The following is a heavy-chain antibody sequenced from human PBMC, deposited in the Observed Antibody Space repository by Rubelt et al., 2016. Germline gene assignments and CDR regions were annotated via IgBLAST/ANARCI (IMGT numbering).Heavy chain of an antibody. J-gene: IGHJ4*02. D-gene: IGHD6-19*01. CDR3: AKVYAVAGTPLDY. CDR2: ISGSGGST. V-gene: IGHV3-23*01. Sequence: VQLQQWGAGLLKPSETLSLTCAVYGGSFSGYYWSWIRQPPGKGLEWVSAISGSGGSTYYADSVKGRFTISRDNSKNTLYLQMNSLRAEDTAVYYCAKVYAVAGTPLDYWGQGTLVTVSS. CDR1: GGSFSGYY.